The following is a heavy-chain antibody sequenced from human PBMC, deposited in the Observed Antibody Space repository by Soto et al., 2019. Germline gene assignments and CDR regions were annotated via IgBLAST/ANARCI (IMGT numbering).Heavy chain of an antibody. CDR1: GGSISRGNYY. CDR3: ARANRVVVYLVS. D-gene: IGHD2-15*01. Sequence: QVQLQESGPGLVKPSETLSLTCTVSGGSISRGNYYCTWIRQPPGKRLEWIGYMSYSGSSNYNPSLKSRFSISIDTAKDQFSLNLSSVTAADTAVYYCARANRVVVYLVSWGQGALVTVSS. J-gene: IGHJ4*02. V-gene: IGHV4-61*01. CDR2: MSYSGSS.